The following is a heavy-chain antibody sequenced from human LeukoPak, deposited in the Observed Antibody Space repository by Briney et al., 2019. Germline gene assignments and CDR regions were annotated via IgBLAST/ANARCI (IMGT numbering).Heavy chain of an antibody. V-gene: IGHV1-2*02. CDR3: ARFRYCSSTSCSYFDY. CDR2: INPNSGGT. CDR1: GYTFTGYY. D-gene: IGHD2-2*01. J-gene: IGHJ4*02. Sequence: ASVKVSCKASGYTFTGYYMHWVRQAPGQGLEWMGWINPNSGGTNYAQKFQGRVTMTRDTSISTAYMELSRLRSDDTAVYYCARFRYCSSTSCSYFDYWGRGTLVTVSS.